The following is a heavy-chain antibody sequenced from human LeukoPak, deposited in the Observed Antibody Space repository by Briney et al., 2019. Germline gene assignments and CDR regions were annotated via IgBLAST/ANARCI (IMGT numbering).Heavy chain of an antibody. Sequence: PSETLSLTCTVSGGSISSYYWSWIRQPPGKGLEWIGYIYYSGSTNYNPSLKSRVTISVDTSKNQFSLKLSSVTAADTAVYYCARDTQFYYSANWSGAFDIWGQGTMVTVSS. CDR2: IYYSGST. D-gene: IGHD6-13*01. J-gene: IGHJ3*02. CDR3: ARDTQFYYSANWSGAFDI. CDR1: GGSISSYY. V-gene: IGHV4-59*01.